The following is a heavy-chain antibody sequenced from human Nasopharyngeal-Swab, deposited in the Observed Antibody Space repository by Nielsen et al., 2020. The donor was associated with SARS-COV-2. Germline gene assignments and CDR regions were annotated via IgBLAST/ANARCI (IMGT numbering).Heavy chain of an antibody. D-gene: IGHD1-26*01. CDR3: ARPMRPMGHYYFGMDV. CDR2: IYPGDSNT. V-gene: IGHV5-51*01. Sequence: GESLKISCKGSGSSFTTYWIGWVRPMPGKGLEWMGIIYPGDSNTRYSPSLQGQVTISVDKYGSTAYLQWSSLKASATAIYYCARPMRPMGHYYFGMDVWGQGTTVTVSS. J-gene: IGHJ6*02. CDR1: GSSFTTYW.